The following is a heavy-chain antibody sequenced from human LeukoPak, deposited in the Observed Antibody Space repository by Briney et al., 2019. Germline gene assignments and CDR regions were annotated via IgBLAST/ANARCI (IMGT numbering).Heavy chain of an antibody. CDR2: ISYDGENR. V-gene: IGHV3-30*18. J-gene: IGHJ4*02. CDR3: AKAKEILTGYYDY. Sequence: GGSLRLSCAASGFTFKNYGTHWVRQAPGKGLEWVAVISYDGENRYYADSVKGRFTISRDNSKNTLYVQMNSLRAEDTAVYYCAKAKEILTGYYDYWGQGALVTVSS. CDR1: GFTFKNYG. D-gene: IGHD3-9*01.